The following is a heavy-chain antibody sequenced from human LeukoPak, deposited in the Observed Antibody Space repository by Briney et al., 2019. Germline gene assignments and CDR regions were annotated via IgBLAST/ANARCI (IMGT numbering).Heavy chain of an antibody. D-gene: IGHD1-26*01. V-gene: IGHV4-59*01. CDR3: AKDRETRATTYFDY. Sequence: PSETLSLTCTVSGGSISSYYWSWIRQPPGKGLEWIGYIDYSGSTNYNPSLKSRVTISVDTSKNQFSLKLSSVTAADTAVYYCAKDRETRATTYFDYWGQGTLVTVSS. J-gene: IGHJ4*02. CDR1: GGSISSYY. CDR2: IDYSGST.